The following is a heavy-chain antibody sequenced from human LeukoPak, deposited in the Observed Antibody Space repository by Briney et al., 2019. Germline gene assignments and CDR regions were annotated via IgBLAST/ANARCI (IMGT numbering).Heavy chain of an antibody. CDR3: ARGDGHNWRYFDY. CDR1: GGSISSYY. Sequence: SETLSLTCTVSGGSISSYYWSWIRQPPGKGLEWIGYIYYSGSTTYNPSLKSRVTISVDTSKNQFSLKLSSVTAADTAVYYCARGDGHNWRYFDYWGQGTLVTVSS. J-gene: IGHJ4*02. V-gene: IGHV4-59*01. CDR2: IYYSGST. D-gene: IGHD5-24*01.